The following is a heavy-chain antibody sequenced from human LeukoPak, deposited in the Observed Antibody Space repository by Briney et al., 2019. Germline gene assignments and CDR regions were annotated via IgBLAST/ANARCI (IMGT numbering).Heavy chain of an antibody. CDR3: ASLGYFWSGYYPYSAIGY. J-gene: IGHJ4*02. Sequence: GGSLRLSCAASGFTFSSYSMHWVRQAPGKGLEWVAVISYDGSNKYYADSVKGRFTISRDNSKNTLYLQMNSLRAEDTAVYYCASLGYFWSGYYPYSAIGYWGQGTLVTVSS. CDR1: GFTFSSYS. V-gene: IGHV3-30-3*01. D-gene: IGHD3-3*01. CDR2: ISYDGSNK.